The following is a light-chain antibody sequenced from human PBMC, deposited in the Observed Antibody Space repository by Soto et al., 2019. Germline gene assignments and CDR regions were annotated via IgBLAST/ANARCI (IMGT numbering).Light chain of an antibody. Sequence: QPVLTQPPSASGTPGQTVTISSSGSSSNIGTNYVSWYQQLPGTAPKLLIYGNNQRPSGVPDRFSGSRSGTSASLAISGLRSEDEADYYCAAWDDSLRGVVFGGGTKLTVL. CDR3: AAWDDSLRGVV. CDR2: GNN. J-gene: IGLJ3*02. CDR1: SSNIGTNY. V-gene: IGLV1-47*01.